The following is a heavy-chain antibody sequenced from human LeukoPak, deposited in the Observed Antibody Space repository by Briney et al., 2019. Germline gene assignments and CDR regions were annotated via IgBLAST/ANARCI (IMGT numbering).Heavy chain of an antibody. D-gene: IGHD6-13*01. CDR3: ARGSSSWSTKTNWFDP. J-gene: IGHJ5*02. V-gene: IGHV1-2*04. CDR1: GYTFTGYY. Sequence: ASVKVSCKASGYTFTGYYMHWVRQAPGQGLEWMGWINPNSGGTNYAQKFQGWVTMTRDTSISTAYMELSRLRSDDTAVYYCARGSSSWSTKTNWFDPWAQGTLVTVSS. CDR2: INPNSGGT.